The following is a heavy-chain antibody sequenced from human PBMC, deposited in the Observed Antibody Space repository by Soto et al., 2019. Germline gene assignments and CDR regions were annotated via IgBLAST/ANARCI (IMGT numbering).Heavy chain of an antibody. D-gene: IGHD2-2*01. CDR3: ARSQGSSTSLEIYYYYYYGMDV. V-gene: IGHV1-46*01. Sequence: ASVKVSCKASGYTFTSYYMHWVRQAPGQGLEWMGIINPIGGSTNYAQKFQGRVTMTRDTSTSTVYMELSSLRSEDTAVYYCARSQGSSTSLEIYYYYYYGMDVWGQGTTVTVSS. CDR2: INPIGGST. J-gene: IGHJ6*02. CDR1: GYTFTSYY.